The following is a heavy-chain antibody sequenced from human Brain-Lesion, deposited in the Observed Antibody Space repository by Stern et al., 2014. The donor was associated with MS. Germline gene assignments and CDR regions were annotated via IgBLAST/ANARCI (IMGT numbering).Heavy chain of an antibody. J-gene: IGHJ5*01. CDR2: GNNEGRRT. V-gene: IGHV3-74*02. D-gene: IGHD3-10*01. CDR3: ARGERWFDS. CDR1: GFTFSNYW. Sequence: VQLMQSGGGLVQPGGSLRLSCAASGFTFSNYWMHWVRQAPGKGLVGVAGGNNEGRRTSHGDPVKGRFTLSRDNAKNTRYLKMNSLRVEDTAIYYCARGERWFDSWGQGTLVTVSS.